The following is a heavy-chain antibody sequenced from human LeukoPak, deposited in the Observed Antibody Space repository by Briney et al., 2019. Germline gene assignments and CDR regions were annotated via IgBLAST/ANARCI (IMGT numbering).Heavy chain of an antibody. CDR1: RHIFSSFW. CDR3: VRDRTLSDY. D-gene: IGHD1/OR15-1a*01. J-gene: IGHJ4*02. V-gene: IGHV3-7*01. CDR2: IKQDGSEK. Sequence: GGSLRLSCAASRHIFSSFWMSWVRQAPGKGLEWVANIKQDGSEKYYVDSVKGRFTISRDNAKDSLYLQMNSLRAEDTAVYYCVRDRTLSDYWGQGTLVTVSS.